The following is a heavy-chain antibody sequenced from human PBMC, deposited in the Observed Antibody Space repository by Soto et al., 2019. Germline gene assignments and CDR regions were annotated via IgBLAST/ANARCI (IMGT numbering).Heavy chain of an antibody. CDR1: GGTFSSYA. Sequence: ASVKVSCKASGGTFSSYAISWVRQAPGQGLEWMGGIIPIFGTANYAQKFQGRVTITADEPTSTAYMELSSLRSEDTAVYYCASSGSYLAEYFQHWGQGTLITVSS. CDR2: IIPIFGTA. CDR3: ASSGSYLAEYFQH. V-gene: IGHV1-69*13. D-gene: IGHD1-26*01. J-gene: IGHJ1*01.